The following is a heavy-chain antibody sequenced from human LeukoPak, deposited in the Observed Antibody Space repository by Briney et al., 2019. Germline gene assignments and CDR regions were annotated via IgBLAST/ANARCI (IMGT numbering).Heavy chain of an antibody. CDR1: GGAFSSYA. J-gene: IGHJ3*02. CDR3: ASRIVGATPAFDI. D-gene: IGHD1-26*01. CDR2: IIPIFGTA. V-gene: IGHV1-69*13. Sequence: SVKVSCKASGGAFSSYAISWVRQAPGQGLEWMGGIIPIFGTANYAQKFQGRVTITADESTSTAYMELSSLRSEDTAVYYCASRIVGATPAFDIWGQGTMVTVSS.